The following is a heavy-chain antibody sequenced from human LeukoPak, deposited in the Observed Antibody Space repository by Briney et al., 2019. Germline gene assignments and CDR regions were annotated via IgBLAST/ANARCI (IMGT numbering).Heavy chain of an antibody. J-gene: IGHJ6*02. CDR1: GYSFTSYW. Sequence: GESLKISCKGSGYSFTSYWIGWVRQMPGKGLEWMGIIYPGDPDTRYSPSFQGQVTISADKSISTAYLQWSSLKASDTAMYYCASTVGKPSYCSGGSCYVHYYYGMDVWGQGTTVTVSS. CDR2: IYPGDPDT. D-gene: IGHD2-15*01. V-gene: IGHV5-51*01. CDR3: ASTVGKPSYCSGGSCYVHYYYGMDV.